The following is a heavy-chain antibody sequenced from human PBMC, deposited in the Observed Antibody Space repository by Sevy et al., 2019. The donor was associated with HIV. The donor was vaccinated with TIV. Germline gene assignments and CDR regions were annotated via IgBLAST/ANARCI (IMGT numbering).Heavy chain of an antibody. CDR1: GKTPSQLS. CDR2: FDPEDGET. V-gene: IGHV1-24*01. Sequence: ASVKVSCKVSGKTPSQLSMHWVRQAPGKGLEWLGTFDPEDGETRYAQKLQGRVTMTEDTSTDTAYMELRSLRSEDTALYYCATTKDYYESSGSPFDYWGQGTLVTVSS. CDR3: ATTKDYYESSGSPFDY. D-gene: IGHD3-22*01. J-gene: IGHJ4*02.